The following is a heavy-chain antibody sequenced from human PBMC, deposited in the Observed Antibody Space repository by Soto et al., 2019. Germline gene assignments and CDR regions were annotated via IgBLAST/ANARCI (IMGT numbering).Heavy chain of an antibody. D-gene: IGHD2-15*01. CDR1: GGSFSGYY. CDR2: INPSGST. J-gene: IGHJ6*03. V-gene: IGHV4-34*01. CDR3: ARGRYCSGGSCYSNRPRYYYYMDV. Sequence: QVQLQQWGAGLLKPSETLSLTCAVYGGSFSGYYWSWIRQPPGKGLAWMGEINPSGSTNYNPSLKSRVTISVDASKNQFSLKLSSVTAADTAVYYCARGRYCSGGSCYSNRPRYYYYMDVWGKGTTVTVSS.